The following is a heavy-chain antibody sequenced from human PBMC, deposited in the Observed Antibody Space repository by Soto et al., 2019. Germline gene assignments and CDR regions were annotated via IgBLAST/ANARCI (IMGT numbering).Heavy chain of an antibody. J-gene: IGHJ4*02. CDR1: GYTFTSYC. V-gene: IGHV5-51*03. CDR3: ARLAQYQPFYYFDS. CDR2: IFPGDSDT. D-gene: IGHD2-2*01. Sequence: EVQLVQSGEEVKKPGESLKISCKGSGYTFTSYCIGWVRQIPGKGLGRMGIIFPGDSDTRYSPSFQGQVTISADKSSTTAFLQWSSLKASDTYMYYCARLAQYQPFYYFDSWGQGTLVTVSS.